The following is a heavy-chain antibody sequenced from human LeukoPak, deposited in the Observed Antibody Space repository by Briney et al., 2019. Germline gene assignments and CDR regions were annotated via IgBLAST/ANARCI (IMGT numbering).Heavy chain of an antibody. Sequence: SGTLSLTCTVSGGSISSYYWSWIRQPPGKGLEWIGYIYYTGSTNYNPSLKSRVTIPVDPSKNQFSLKLSSVTAADTAVYYCARATLWFGELLSGDYYYYYMDVWGKGTTVTVSS. D-gene: IGHD3-10*01. V-gene: IGHV4-59*12. J-gene: IGHJ6*03. CDR2: IYYTGST. CDR1: GGSISSYY. CDR3: ARATLWFGELLSGDYYYYYMDV.